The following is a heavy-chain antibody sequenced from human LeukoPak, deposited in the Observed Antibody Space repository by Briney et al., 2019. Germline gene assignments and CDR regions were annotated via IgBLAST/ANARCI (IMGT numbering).Heavy chain of an antibody. D-gene: IGHD2-15*01. CDR2: IFYRVTS. CDR3: ARHYCSGGNCYYFDH. V-gene: IGHV4-59*08. Sequence: PSETLSLTCTGSGVSSSGYYWSWNPQPPGQGLEGIVFIFYRVTSKYNPSLRSRVTMSVDTSKNQVSLKLSSVTAADTAVYYCARHYCSGGNCYYFDHWGQGTMVTVSS. CDR1: GVSSSGYY. J-gene: IGHJ4*02.